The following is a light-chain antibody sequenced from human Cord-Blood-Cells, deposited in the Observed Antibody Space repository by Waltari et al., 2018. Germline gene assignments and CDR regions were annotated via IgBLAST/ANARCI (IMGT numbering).Light chain of an antibody. J-gene: IGKJ4*01. CDR3: QQYGSSRLT. Sequence: EIVLTQSPVTLSLSPGERATISCRASQSVSSSYLAWYQQKPGQAPRLLIYGASSRATGIPDRFSGSGSGTDFTLTISRLEPEDFAVYYCQQYGSSRLTFGGGTKVEIK. V-gene: IGKV3-20*01. CDR1: QSVSSSY. CDR2: GAS.